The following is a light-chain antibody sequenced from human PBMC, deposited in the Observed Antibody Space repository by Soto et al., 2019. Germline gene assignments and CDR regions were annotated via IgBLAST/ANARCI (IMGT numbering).Light chain of an antibody. J-gene: IGKJ1*01. CDR1: QTISSW. Sequence: DIQMTQSPSTLSGSVGDRVTITCRASQTISSWLAWYQQKPGKAPNLLIYSSSTLQSGVPSRFSGSGSGTELTLTISSLQPDDFATYYCQQYNSYSTFGQGTKVDIK. CDR3: QQYNSYST. CDR2: SSS. V-gene: IGKV1-5*01.